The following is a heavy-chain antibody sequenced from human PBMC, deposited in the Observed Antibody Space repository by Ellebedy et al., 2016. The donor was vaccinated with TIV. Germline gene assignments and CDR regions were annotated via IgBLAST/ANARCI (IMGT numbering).Heavy chain of an antibody. CDR2: ISSNLHYI. CDR1: GFNFSGCT. J-gene: IGHJ4*02. V-gene: IGHV3-21*01. Sequence: PGGSLRLSCAPSGFNFSGCTMNWVRQAPGKGLEWVSSISSNLHYINYRDSVKGRFTISRDNAKNSLSLQMDSLRAEDTAVYFCSRGWSTPDSWGQGTLVIVSS. D-gene: IGHD2-15*01. CDR3: SRGWSTPDS.